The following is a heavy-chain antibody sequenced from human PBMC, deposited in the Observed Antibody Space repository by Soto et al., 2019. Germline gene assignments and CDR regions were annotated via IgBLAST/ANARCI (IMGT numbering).Heavy chain of an antibody. CDR3: AREGGYNPPAFDI. Sequence: QVQLVQSGTAVTKPGTSVKVSCKTSGYTFANYGISWVRQAPGQRLEWMGWISADSGTTNYAQNLQGRFTMTTDTSTSTAYMELRSLRSDDTAMYYCAREGGYNPPAFDIWGQGTMVTVSS. CDR1: GYTFANYG. V-gene: IGHV1-18*01. J-gene: IGHJ3*02. D-gene: IGHD5-12*01. CDR2: ISADSGTT.